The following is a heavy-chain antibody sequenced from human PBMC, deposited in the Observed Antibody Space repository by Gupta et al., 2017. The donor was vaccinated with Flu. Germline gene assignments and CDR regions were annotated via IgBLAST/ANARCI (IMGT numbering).Heavy chain of an antibody. D-gene: IGHD4-4*01. CDR2: ISDSGANT. CDR3: DKDDHSNFIDN. Sequence: EVQLFESGGALVQHGGSLRLSCAVSGFTFTTYAMSWVRQAPGKGLEWITDISDSGANTFYAVSVQGRFTIARDNSKKTLSLQMNSIRAEDTAVYYCDKDDHSNFIDNRGQCTRVTVSA. J-gene: IGHJ4*02. CDR1: GFTFTTYA. V-gene: IGHV3-23*01.